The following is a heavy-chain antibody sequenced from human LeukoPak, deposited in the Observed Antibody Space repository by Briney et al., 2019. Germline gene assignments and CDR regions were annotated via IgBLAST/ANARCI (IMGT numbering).Heavy chain of an antibody. J-gene: IGHJ3*02. V-gene: IGHV4-59*01. CDR3: ARAGRYCSSTSCYYAAFDI. Sequence: SETLSLTCAVSGGSISSYYWSWLRQPPGKGLEWIGYIYYSGSTNYNPSFKSRVTISVDTSKNQFSLKLSSVTAADTAVYYCARAGRYCSSTSCYYAAFDIWGQGTMVTVSS. CDR1: GGSISSYY. CDR2: IYYSGST. D-gene: IGHD2-2*01.